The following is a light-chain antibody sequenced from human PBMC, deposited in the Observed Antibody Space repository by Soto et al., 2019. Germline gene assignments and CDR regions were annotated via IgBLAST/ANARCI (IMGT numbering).Light chain of an antibody. Sequence: DIQMTQSPSTLSASVGDRVTITCRASQSISSWLAWYQQKPGKAPKLLNYDASSLESGVPSRFSGSGSGTEFTLTISSLQPEDVATYYCQQYNSDSGTFGQGTKVDIK. CDR1: QSISSW. J-gene: IGKJ1*01. CDR2: DAS. CDR3: QQYNSDSGT. V-gene: IGKV1-5*01.